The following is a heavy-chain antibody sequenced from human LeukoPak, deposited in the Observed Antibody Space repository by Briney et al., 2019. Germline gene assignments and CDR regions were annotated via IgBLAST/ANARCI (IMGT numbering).Heavy chain of an antibody. J-gene: IGHJ4*02. V-gene: IGHV5-51*01. CDR3: ARSTAHSITGTRYIFDY. Sequence: GESLKISCKGSGYSFTSYWIGWVRQMPGKGLGWMGIIYPGDSDTRYSPSFQGRVIISADKSISTAYLQWSSLKASDTAMYYCARSTAHSITGTRYIFDYWGQGTLVTVSS. D-gene: IGHD1/OR15-1a*01. CDR1: GYSFTSYW. CDR2: IYPGDSDT.